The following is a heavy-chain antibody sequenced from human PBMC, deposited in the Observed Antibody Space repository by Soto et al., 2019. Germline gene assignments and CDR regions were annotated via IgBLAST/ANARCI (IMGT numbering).Heavy chain of an antibody. CDR2: ISGSGDDT. Sequence: EVQLVESGGGLVKPGGSLRLSCAASGFTFSSYAMSWVRQAPGKGLEWVSAISGSGDDTYYADSVKGRLTISRDNSKNRLYLQMNSLRGEDTAVYYCAKEVDSSGYYGGEFTYWGQGTLVTVSS. V-gene: IGHV3-23*04. CDR3: AKEVDSSGYYGGEFTY. J-gene: IGHJ4*02. CDR1: GFTFSSYA. D-gene: IGHD3-22*01.